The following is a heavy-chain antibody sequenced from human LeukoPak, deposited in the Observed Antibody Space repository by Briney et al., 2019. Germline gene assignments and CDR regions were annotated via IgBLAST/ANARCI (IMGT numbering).Heavy chain of an antibody. J-gene: IGHJ4*02. Sequence: GASVKVSCKVSGYTLTELSMHWVRQAPRKGLEWMGGFDPEDGETIYAQKFQGRVTMTEDTSTDTAYMELSSLRSEDTAVYYCATAYIDSGSSYFDYWGQGTLVTVSS. D-gene: IGHD3-10*01. CDR1: GYTLTELS. CDR3: ATAYIDSGSSYFDY. CDR2: FDPEDGET. V-gene: IGHV1-24*01.